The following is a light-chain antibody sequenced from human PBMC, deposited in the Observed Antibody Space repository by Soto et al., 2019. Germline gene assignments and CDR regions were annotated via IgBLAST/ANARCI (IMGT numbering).Light chain of an antibody. CDR3: SSYTRSSTLDV. Sequence: QSALTQPASVSGSPGQSITISCTGTSSDVGGYNYVSWYQQHPGKAPKLMIYDVSNRPSGVSNRFSGSKSGNTASLTISGLQDEDEADYYCSSYTRSSTLDVFGTGTKLTVL. CDR2: DVS. V-gene: IGLV2-14*01. J-gene: IGLJ1*01. CDR1: SSDVGGYNY.